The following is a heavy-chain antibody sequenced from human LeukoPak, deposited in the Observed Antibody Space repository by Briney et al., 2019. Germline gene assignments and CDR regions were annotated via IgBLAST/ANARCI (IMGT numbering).Heavy chain of an antibody. CDR2: INPSGGST. V-gene: IGHV1-46*01. CDR1: GYNFISYY. J-gene: IGHJ6*02. CDR3: SREDVVLVDAVRYYYYGMDV. D-gene: IGHD2-8*01. Sequence: ASVKVSCKASGYNFISYYMHWVRQAPGQGLEWMGIINPSGGSTSYAQKFQNSVTITRDTSTSTVYMALSSLKSEDTAVYYCSREDVVLVDAVRYYYYGMDVWGQGTTVTVSS.